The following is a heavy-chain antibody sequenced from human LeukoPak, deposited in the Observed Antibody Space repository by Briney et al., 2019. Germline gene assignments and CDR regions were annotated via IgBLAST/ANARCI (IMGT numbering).Heavy chain of an antibody. V-gene: IGHV1-18*01. D-gene: IGHD1-26*01. Sequence: ASVKVSCKASGYTFNTYGISWVRQAPGKGLEWMGWISAYNGNTNYAQKLQGRVTMTTDTSTSTAYMELRSLRSDDTAVYYCARDGVTATSGGYSYYPYFAMDVWGQGTTVTVSS. CDR2: ISAYNGNT. CDR1: GYTFNTYG. J-gene: IGHJ6*02. CDR3: ARDGVTATSGGYSYYPYFAMDV.